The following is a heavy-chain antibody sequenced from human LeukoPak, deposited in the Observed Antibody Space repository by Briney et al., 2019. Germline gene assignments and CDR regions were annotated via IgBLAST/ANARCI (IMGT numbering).Heavy chain of an antibody. CDR2: IYTSGST. V-gene: IGHV4-61*02. CDR3: ARDHRRGEGVIPPVFDY. D-gene: IGHD3-10*01. Sequence: SETLSLTCTVSGGSISSGSYYWSWIRQPAGKGLEWIGRIYTSGSTNYNPSLKSRVTISVDTSKNQFSLKLSSVTAADTAVYYCARDHRRGEGVIPPVFDYWGQGTLVTVSS. CDR1: GGSISSGSYY. J-gene: IGHJ4*02.